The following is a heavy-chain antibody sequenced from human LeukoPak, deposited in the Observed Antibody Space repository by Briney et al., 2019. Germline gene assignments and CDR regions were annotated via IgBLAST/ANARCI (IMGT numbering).Heavy chain of an antibody. D-gene: IGHD6-13*01. J-gene: IGHJ6*03. Sequence: SETLSLTCAVYGGSFSGYYWSWIRQPPGKGLEWIGEINHSGSTNYNPSLKSRVTISVDTSKNQFSLKLSSVTAADTAVYYCARFIAAAGTDYYYYYMDVWGKGTTVTISS. CDR1: GGSFSGYY. CDR2: INHSGST. CDR3: ARFIAAAGTDYYYYYMDV. V-gene: IGHV4-34*01.